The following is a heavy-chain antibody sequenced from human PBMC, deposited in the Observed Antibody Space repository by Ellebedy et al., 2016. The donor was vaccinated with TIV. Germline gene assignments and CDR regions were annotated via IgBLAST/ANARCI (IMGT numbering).Heavy chain of an antibody. J-gene: IGHJ3*02. Sequence: GESLKISCGAFGFTFNRFWMAWLRQAPGKGLEYVAHIKYDEIEKYHLDSVKGRFTISRDNARNALYLQMNSLRVDDTAIYYCARDTVDVPSGDAFDIWGQGTMVTVSS. CDR1: GFTFNRFW. V-gene: IGHV3-7*04. CDR2: IKYDEIEK. D-gene: IGHD1-26*01. CDR3: ARDTVDVPSGDAFDI.